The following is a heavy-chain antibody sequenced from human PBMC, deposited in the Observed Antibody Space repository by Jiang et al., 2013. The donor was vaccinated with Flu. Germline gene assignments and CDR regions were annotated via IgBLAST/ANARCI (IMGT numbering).Heavy chain of an antibody. V-gene: IGHV3-30-3*01. D-gene: IGHD2-21*02. CDR3: ARESCDDDCYIDY. Sequence: VQLLESGGGVVQPGASLRLSCAASGFSFSAYTMHWVRRAPGKGLEWVALITYENNNKYNAESMKGRLTVSRDNSKSTLHLQLNSLRPEDAAVYYCARESCDDDCYIDYWGLGTLVTVSS. CDR1: GFSFSAYT. J-gene: IGHJ4*02. CDR2: ITYENNNK.